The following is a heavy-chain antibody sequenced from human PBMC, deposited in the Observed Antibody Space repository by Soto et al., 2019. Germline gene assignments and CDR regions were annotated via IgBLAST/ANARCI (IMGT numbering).Heavy chain of an antibody. D-gene: IGHD3-9*01. CDR1: GYTFTHYA. CDR2: ISAYNDNM. J-gene: IGHJ5*02. Sequence: QAQLVQSGAEVKKPGASVTVSCTTSGYTFTHYAVSWVRQAPGQGLEWVGWISAYNDNMRYAHKIQGRVTMTTDTSMSTVYMELRSLRSDDTAVYYCARFDGLSAWFDPWGQGTPITVSS. V-gene: IGHV1-18*01. CDR3: ARFDGLSAWFDP.